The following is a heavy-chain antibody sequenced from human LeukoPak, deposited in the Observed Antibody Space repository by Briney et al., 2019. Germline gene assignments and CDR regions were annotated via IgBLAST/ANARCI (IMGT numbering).Heavy chain of an antibody. V-gene: IGHV4-38-2*02. CDR3: ARRGLQTSFDY. CDR1: GYSISSGYY. CDR2: IYHSGST. J-gene: IGHJ4*02. D-gene: IGHD4-11*01. Sequence: SETLSLTCTVSGYSISSGYYWGWIRQPSGKGLEWIGSIYHSGSTYYNPSLKSRVTISVDTSKNQFSLKLSSVTAADTAVYYCARRGLQTSFDYWGQGTLVTVSS.